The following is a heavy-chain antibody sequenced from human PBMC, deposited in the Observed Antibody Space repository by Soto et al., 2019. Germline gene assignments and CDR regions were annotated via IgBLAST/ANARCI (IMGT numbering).Heavy chain of an antibody. CDR2: IYYSGST. J-gene: IGHJ3*02. Sequence: SETLSLTCTVAGGSSSSYYVSCIRQPPGKGLEWIGYIYYSGSTNYNPSLKSRVTISVDTSKNQFSLKLSSVTAADTAVYYCASTYCSGGRCSRVPGAFDIWGQGTIVTV. V-gene: IGHV4-59*12. CDR1: GGSSSSYY. D-gene: IGHD2-15*01. CDR3: ASTYCSGGRCSRVPGAFDI.